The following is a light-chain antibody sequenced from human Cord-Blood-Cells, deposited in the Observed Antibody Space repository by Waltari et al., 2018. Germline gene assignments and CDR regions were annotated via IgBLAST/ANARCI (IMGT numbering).Light chain of an antibody. Sequence: DIQMTQSPSSLSASVGDRGTITCQASQDISNYLNWYQQKPGQAHKLLIYDASNSDTGIPSRFSGSGSWTDFTFTISRLQPEDIATYYCQPYDTLPTFGPGTKVDIK. J-gene: IGKJ3*01. V-gene: IGKV1-33*01. CDR3: QPYDTLPT. CDR1: QDISNY. CDR2: DAS.